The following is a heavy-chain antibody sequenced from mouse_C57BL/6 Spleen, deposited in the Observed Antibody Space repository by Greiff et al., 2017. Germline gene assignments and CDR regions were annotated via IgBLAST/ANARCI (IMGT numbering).Heavy chain of an antibody. V-gene: IGHV1-69*01. Sequence: QVHVKQPGAELVMPGASVKLSCKASGYTFTSYWMHWVKQRPGQGLAWIGEIDPSDSYTNYNQKFKGKSTLTVDKSSSTAYMQLSSLTSADSAVYYCARDGRFDYWGQGTTLTVSS. CDR2: IDPSDSYT. CDR1: GYTFTSYW. J-gene: IGHJ2*01. D-gene: IGHD1-1*01. CDR3: ARDGRFDY.